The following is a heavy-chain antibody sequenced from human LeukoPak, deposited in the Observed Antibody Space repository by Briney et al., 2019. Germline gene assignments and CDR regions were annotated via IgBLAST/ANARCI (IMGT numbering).Heavy chain of an antibody. CDR1: GGSISRYY. Sequence: SETLSLTCTVSGGSISRYYWSWIRQPPGTGLEWIGYIYYTGRADYNPSLKSRVSMSVDTSKNQFSLRVSSMTAAGTAVYYCARGDFWSGAPTDWGQGTLVTVSS. CDR2: IYYTGRA. J-gene: IGHJ4*02. CDR3: ARGDFWSGAPTD. V-gene: IGHV4-59*01. D-gene: IGHD3-3*01.